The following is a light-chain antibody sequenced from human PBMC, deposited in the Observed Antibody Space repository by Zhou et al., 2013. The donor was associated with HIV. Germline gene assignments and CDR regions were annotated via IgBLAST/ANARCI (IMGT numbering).Light chain of an antibody. CDR3: QQRDSLPWT. V-gene: IGKV1-5*03. J-gene: IGKJ1*01. CDR2: KAS. CDR1: QSIGPW. Sequence: DIQMTQSPSTVSASVGDSVTITCRASQSIGPWLAWFQQKPGRAPKILIYKASILESGVPSRFSGSGAGTHFTLTITSMQPEDVATYFCQQRDSLPWTFGQGTKVDVK.